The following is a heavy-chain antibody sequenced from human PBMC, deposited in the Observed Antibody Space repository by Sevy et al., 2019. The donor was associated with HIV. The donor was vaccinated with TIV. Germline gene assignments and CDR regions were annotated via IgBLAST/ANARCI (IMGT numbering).Heavy chain of an antibody. CDR3: ARVGDYYYDSSGYYDY. D-gene: IGHD3-22*01. CDR2: ISAYNGNT. Sequence: ASVKVSCKASGYTFTSYGISWVRQAPGQGLEWMGWISAYNGNTNYALKLQGRVTMTTDTSTSTAYMELRSLRSDDTAVYYCARVGDYYYDSSGYYDYWGQGTLVTVSS. V-gene: IGHV1-18*04. J-gene: IGHJ4*02. CDR1: GYTFTSYG.